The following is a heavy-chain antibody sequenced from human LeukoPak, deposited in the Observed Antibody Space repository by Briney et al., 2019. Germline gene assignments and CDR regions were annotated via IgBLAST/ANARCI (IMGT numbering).Heavy chain of an antibody. J-gene: IGHJ5*02. CDR3: LQYDSGST. D-gene: IGHD3-10*01. Sequence: GGSLRLSCAASGFTFSNNWMSWVRQAPGKGLEWLANIKKDGSEKYYVDSVKGRFTVSRDNAKNSLYLQMNSLRAEDTAVYYCLQYDSGSTWGQGTLVTVSS. V-gene: IGHV3-7*01. CDR1: GFTFSNNW. CDR2: IKKDGSEK.